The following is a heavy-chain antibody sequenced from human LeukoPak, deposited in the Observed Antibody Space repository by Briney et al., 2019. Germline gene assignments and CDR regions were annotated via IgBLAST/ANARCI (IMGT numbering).Heavy chain of an antibody. V-gene: IGHV4-59*01. CDR3: ARGGGNLGYYYYMDV. Sequence: SETLSLTCTVSGGSIRGYYWSWIRQPPGKGLEYIGYIYYSGITNYNPSLKSRVTISVDTSKNQFSLRLNSVTAADTAVYYCARGGGNLGYYYYMDVWGKGTTVTISS. D-gene: IGHD4-23*01. CDR2: IYYSGIT. J-gene: IGHJ6*03. CDR1: GGSIRGYY.